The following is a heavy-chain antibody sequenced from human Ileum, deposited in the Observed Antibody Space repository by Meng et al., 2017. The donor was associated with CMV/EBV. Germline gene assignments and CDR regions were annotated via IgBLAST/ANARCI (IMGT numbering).Heavy chain of an antibody. V-gene: IGHV3-7*01. J-gene: IGHJ5*02. D-gene: IGHD4-11*01. CDR2: IKQDGSET. CDR3: ARENDYSEPNLDL. CDR1: GFTFSVYS. Sequence: GGSLRLSCAASGFTFSVYSMPWVRQNPAKGLEWVANIKQDGSETDYLESVKGRFTISRDNAKNSVYLRMDSLRAEDTAVYYCARENDYSEPNLDLWGQGTQVTVSS.